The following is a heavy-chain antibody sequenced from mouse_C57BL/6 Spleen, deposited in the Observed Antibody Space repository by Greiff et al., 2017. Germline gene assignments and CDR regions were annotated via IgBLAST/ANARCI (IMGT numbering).Heavy chain of an antibody. D-gene: IGHD3-2*02. CDR1: GYSFTGYY. CDR2: INPSTGGT. V-gene: IGHV1-43*01. Sequence: VQLQQSGPELVKPGASVKISCKASGYSFTGYYMHWVKQSSEKSLEWIGEINPSTGGTSYNQKFKGKATLTVDKSSSTAYMQLKSLTSEDSAVYYCAREGGDSSGLFDYWGQGTTLTVSS. CDR3: AREGGDSSGLFDY. J-gene: IGHJ2*01.